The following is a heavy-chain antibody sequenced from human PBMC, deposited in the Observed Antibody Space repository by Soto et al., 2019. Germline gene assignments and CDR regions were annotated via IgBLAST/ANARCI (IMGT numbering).Heavy chain of an antibody. D-gene: IGHD3-10*01. CDR3: ARNYYGSGSYYDY. J-gene: IGHJ4*02. V-gene: IGHV4-31*03. CDR1: GGSISSGGYY. Sequence: SETLSLTCTVSGGSISSGGYYWSWIRQHPGKGLEWIGYIYYSGSTYYNPSLKSRVTISVDTSKNQFSLKLSSVTAADTAVYYCARNYYGSGSYYDYWGQGTLVTVSS. CDR2: IYYSGST.